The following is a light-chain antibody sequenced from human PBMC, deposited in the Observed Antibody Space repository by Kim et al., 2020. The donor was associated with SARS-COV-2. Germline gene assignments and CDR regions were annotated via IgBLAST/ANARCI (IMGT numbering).Light chain of an antibody. V-gene: IGKV1-5*01. CDR2: DAS. J-gene: IGKJ2*01. CDR1: QSISRW. Sequence: VSVGERDTVTGRASQSISRWSAWYQQNTGRAPKLLISDASSLESGAPSRFSGRGSGTEFTLTISNLQPDDLATYYCQQYNSYAYTFGQGTKLEI. CDR3: QQYNSYAYT.